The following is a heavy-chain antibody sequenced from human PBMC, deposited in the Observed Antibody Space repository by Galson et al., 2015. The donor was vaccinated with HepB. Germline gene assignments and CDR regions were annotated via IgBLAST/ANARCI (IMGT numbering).Heavy chain of an antibody. V-gene: IGHV3-43*01. J-gene: IGHJ6*02. CDR3: AKAGYGDYNYYYYGMDV. CDR2: ISWDGGSP. CDR1: GFTFDDYT. Sequence: SLRLSCAASGFTFDDYTMHWVRQAPGKGLEWVSLISWDGGSPYYADSVKGRFTISRDNSKNSLYLQMNSLRTEDTALYYCAKAGYGDYNYYYYGMDVWGQGTTVTVSS. D-gene: IGHD4-17*01.